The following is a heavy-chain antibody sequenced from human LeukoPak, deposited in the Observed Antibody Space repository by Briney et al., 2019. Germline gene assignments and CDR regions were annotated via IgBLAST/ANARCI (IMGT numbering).Heavy chain of an antibody. J-gene: IGHJ4*02. Sequence: SVKVSCKASGGTFSSYAISWVRQAPGQGLEWMGRIIPILGIANYAQKFQGRVTITADKSTSTAYMELSSLRSEDTAVYYCARMPGVAAPLDDYWGQGTLVTVSS. CDR3: ARMPGVAAPLDDY. CDR2: IIPILGIA. V-gene: IGHV1-69*04. CDR1: GGTFSSYA. D-gene: IGHD2-15*01.